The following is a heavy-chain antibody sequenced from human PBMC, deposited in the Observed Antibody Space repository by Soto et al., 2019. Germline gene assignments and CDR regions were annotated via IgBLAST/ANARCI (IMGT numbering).Heavy chain of an antibody. J-gene: IGHJ4*02. V-gene: IGHV1-18*01. CDR1: GYTFTTYG. CDR3: ATDGDYDSSNHWGGDGLEY. CDR2: IGPYSGKT. D-gene: IGHD3-22*01. Sequence: QVQLVQSGAEVRKPGASVKVSCKTAGYTFTTYGISWVRQAPGQGLEWMGWIGPYSGKTYYAQKFQDRVIVTKATSTRTAYMELRSLRPDDTAVYYCATDGDYDSSNHWGGDGLEYWGQGTLVTVSS.